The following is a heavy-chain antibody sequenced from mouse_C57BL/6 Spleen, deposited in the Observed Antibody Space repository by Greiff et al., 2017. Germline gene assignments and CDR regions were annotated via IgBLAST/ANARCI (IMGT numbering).Heavy chain of an antibody. CDR2: IDPSDSYT. Sequence: VQLQQPGAELVRPGTSVKLSCKASGYTFTSYWMHWVKQRPGQGLEWIGVIDPSDSYTNYNQKFKGKATLTVDTSSSTAYMQLSSLTSEDSAVYYCASWGITTVVATDWGQGTLVTVSA. CDR1: GYTFTSYW. J-gene: IGHJ3*01. CDR3: ASWGITTVVATD. V-gene: IGHV1-59*01. D-gene: IGHD1-1*01.